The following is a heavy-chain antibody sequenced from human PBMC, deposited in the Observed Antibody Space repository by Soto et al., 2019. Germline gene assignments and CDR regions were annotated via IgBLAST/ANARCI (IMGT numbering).Heavy chain of an antibody. Sequence: LVQSGPDVKKPGTSVKVSCKTSGFTFGSSAVQWARQVRGQRLEWIGWIVVASGYSNVAQKFQDRVSLTRDLSTNTAFMELSSLTSEDSAMYYCAADVIGVAGDFDHWGQGTLVSVSS. CDR2: IVVASGYS. CDR3: AADVIGVAGDFDH. D-gene: IGHD6-19*01. J-gene: IGHJ4*02. V-gene: IGHV1-58*01. CDR1: GFTFGSSA.